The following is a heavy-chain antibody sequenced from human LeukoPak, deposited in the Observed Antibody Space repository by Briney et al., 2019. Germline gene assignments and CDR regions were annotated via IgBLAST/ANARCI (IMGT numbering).Heavy chain of an antibody. CDR3: AKDPTAARDMDV. CDR1: GFTFSSYA. CDR2: ISGSGGST. D-gene: IGHD6-6*01. V-gene: IGHV3-23*01. J-gene: IGHJ6*03. Sequence: GGSLRLSCAASGFTFSSYAMSWVRQAPGPRLDWVTAISGSGGSTYYANSVKGRFTISRDNSKNTLYLQMNSLSAEDTAVYYCAKDPTAARDMDVWGKGTTVSVSS.